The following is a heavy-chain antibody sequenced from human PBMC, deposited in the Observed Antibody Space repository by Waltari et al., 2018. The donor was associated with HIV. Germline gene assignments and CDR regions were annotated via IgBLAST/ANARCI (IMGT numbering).Heavy chain of an antibody. Sequence: QVQLVQSGAEMKRPGSSVKVSCKASGDTFSRYSIHWVRQAPGQGLEWMGRFIPMFRIENYAQKFQGRVSITADKSKATAYLELSGLRSDDTAVYFCATEVVSRSGAQNEHALDVWGQ. V-gene: IGHV1-69*04. CDR1: GDTFSRYS. CDR3: ATEVVSRSGAQNEHALDV. J-gene: IGHJ6*02. D-gene: IGHD3-3*01. CDR2: FIPMFRIE.